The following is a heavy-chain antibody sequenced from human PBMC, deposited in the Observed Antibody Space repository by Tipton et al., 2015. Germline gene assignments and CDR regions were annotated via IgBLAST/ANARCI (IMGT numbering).Heavy chain of an antibody. J-gene: IGHJ1*01. V-gene: IGHV4-61*01. CDR1: GVSIRSGNYS. CDR2: IYHTGST. Sequence: TLSLTCTVSGVSIRSGNYSWSWIRQSPGKGLEWIGYIYHTGSTIYNPSLKSRVTISLDRSKNQFSLRLTSVTAADTAMYYCARDAGIVAAPSRYFHYWGQGTLVTVSS. D-gene: IGHD2-15*01. CDR3: ARDAGIVAAPSRYFHY.